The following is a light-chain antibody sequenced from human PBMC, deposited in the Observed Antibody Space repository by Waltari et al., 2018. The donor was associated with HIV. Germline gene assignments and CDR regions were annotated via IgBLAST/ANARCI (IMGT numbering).Light chain of an antibody. CDR3: QQYYSTPWT. V-gene: IGKV4-1*01. CDR2: WAS. CDR1: QSVLYSSNNKNN. Sequence: DIVMTQSPDSLAVSLGERATINCKSSQSVLYSSNNKNNLAWYQQKPGQAPKLLIRWASTRESGVPDRFSGSGSGTDFTLTISSLQAEDVAVYYCQQYYSTPWTFGQGTKVEIK. J-gene: IGKJ1*01.